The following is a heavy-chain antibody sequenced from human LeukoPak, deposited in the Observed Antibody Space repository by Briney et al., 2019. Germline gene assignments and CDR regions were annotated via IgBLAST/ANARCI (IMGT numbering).Heavy chain of an antibody. V-gene: IGHV4-4*07. D-gene: IGHD5-18*01. CDR1: GGSISSYY. CDR2: IYASAST. J-gene: IGHJ4*02. Sequence: SETLSLTCTVSGGSISSYYWRWIRQPAGKGREWIGRIYASASTNYNPSLKGRVTMSVDTSKNQISLKLSSVTATDTAVYECARDRDSGGYDYWGQGKLVTVSS. CDR3: ARDRDSGGYDY.